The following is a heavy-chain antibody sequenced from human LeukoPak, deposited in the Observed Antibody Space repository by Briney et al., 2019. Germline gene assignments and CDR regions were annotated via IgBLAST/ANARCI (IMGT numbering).Heavy chain of an antibody. J-gene: IGHJ4*02. CDR3: ARGAGVGSYVPFDL. V-gene: IGHV3-21*01. CDR2: ISNTGDHI. Sequence: GGSLRLSCAASGFIFSRFSMNWVRQAPGRGLEWVSSISNTGDHIYYADSLQGRFTISRDNAKNSLFLQMDSLRVDDTAVYYCARGAGVGSYVPFDLWGLGTLVAVSS. D-gene: IGHD3-16*01. CDR1: GFIFSRFS.